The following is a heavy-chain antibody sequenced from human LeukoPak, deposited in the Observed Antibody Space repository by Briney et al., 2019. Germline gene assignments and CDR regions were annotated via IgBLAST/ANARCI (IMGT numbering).Heavy chain of an antibody. J-gene: IGHJ6*03. CDR3: AREPGGARGYSYGYGYYYMDV. V-gene: IGHV4-59*11. Sequence: KASETLSLTCTVSGGSISRHYWSWIRQPPGKGLEWIGYVYYSGSTNYNPSLKSRVTISVDTSKNQFSLKLSSVTAADTAVYYCAREPGGARGYSYGYGYYYMDVWGKGTTVTVSS. CDR2: VYYSGST. CDR1: GGSISRHY. D-gene: IGHD5-18*01.